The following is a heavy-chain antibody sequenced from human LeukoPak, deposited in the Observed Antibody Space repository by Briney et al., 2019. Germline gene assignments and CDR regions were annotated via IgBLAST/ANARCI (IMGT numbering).Heavy chain of an antibody. J-gene: IGHJ4*02. Sequence: GGSLRLSCAASGFTFNSYGMHWVRQAPGKGLEWVGFIRYDGGNTYHGDSVKGRFTISRDNSKNTLYLQMNSLRAEGTAVYYCARDGGLYSMVRGADYNYFDYWGQGTLVTVSS. CDR3: ARDGGLYSMVRGADYNYFDY. CDR2: IRYDGGNT. D-gene: IGHD3-10*01. V-gene: IGHV3-30*02. CDR1: GFTFNSYG.